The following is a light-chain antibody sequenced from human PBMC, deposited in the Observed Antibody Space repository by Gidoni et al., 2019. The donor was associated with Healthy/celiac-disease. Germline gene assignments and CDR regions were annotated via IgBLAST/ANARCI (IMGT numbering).Light chain of an antibody. CDR3: QVWDSSSDHVV. CDR1: NIGSKS. CDR2: DDS. V-gene: IGLV3-21*02. Sequence: SYVLTQPPSVSVAPGQTARITCGGNNIGSKSVHGYQQKPGQAPVLVVYDDSDRPSGIPERFSGSNSGNTATLTISRLEAGDEADYYCQVWDSSSDHVVFGGGTKLTVL. J-gene: IGLJ2*01.